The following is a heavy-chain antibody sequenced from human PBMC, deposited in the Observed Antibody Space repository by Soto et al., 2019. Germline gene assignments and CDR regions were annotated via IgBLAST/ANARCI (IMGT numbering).Heavy chain of an antibody. J-gene: IGHJ3*02. CDR1: GFTFSSYS. CDR3: ARDRSTVRGVISTFDI. CDR2: IISSSSYI. V-gene: IGHV3-21*01. D-gene: IGHD3-10*01. Sequence: GGSLRLSCAASGFTFSSYSMNWVRQAPGRGLEWVSSIISSSSYIYYADSVKGRFTISRDNAKNSLYLQMNSLRAEDTAVYYCARDRSTVRGVISTFDIWGQGTMVTVSS.